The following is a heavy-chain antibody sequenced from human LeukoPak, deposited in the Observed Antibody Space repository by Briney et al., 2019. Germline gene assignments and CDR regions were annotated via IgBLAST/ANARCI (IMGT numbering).Heavy chain of an antibody. D-gene: IGHD3-10*01. CDR2: IYHSGST. CDR3: ARAVGRITMVRGVRGYYYYMDV. V-gene: IGHV4-38-2*02. CDR1: GYSISSGYY. Sequence: SETLSLTCTVSGYSISSGYYWGWIRQPPGKGLEWIGSIYHSGSTYYNPSLKSRVTISVDTSKNQFSLKLSSVTAADTAVYYCARAVGRITMVRGVRGYYYYMDVWGKGTTVTISS. J-gene: IGHJ6*03.